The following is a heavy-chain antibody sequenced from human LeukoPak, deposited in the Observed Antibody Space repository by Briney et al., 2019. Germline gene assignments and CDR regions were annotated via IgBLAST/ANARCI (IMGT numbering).Heavy chain of an antibody. CDR2: ISSSSSYI. D-gene: IGHD3-3*01. CDR1: GFTFSSYS. V-gene: IGHV3-21*01. J-gene: IGHJ6*03. Sequence: GGSLRLSCAASGFTFSSYSMNWVRQAPGKGLEWVSSISSSSSYIYYADSVKSRFTISRDNAKNSLYLQMNSLRAEDTAVYYCARDQLASYDFWSGQNSMDVWGKGTTVTVSS. CDR3: ARDQLASYDFWSGQNSMDV.